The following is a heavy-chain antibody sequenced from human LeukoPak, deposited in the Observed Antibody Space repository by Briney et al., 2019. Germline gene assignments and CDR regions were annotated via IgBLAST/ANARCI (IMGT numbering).Heavy chain of an antibody. J-gene: IGHJ4*02. CDR2: ISSSGSTI. D-gene: IGHD3-9*01. V-gene: IGHV3-48*03. CDR3: AREDSYYDILTGPDY. Sequence: PGGSLRLSCAASGFTFSSYEMNWVRQAPGKGLEWVSYISSSGSTIYYADSVKGRFTISRDNSKNTLYLQMNSLRAEDTAVYYCAREDSYYDILTGPDYWGQGTLVTVSS. CDR1: GFTFSSYE.